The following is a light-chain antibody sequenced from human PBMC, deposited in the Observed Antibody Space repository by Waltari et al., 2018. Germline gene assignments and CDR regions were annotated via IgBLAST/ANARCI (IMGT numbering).Light chain of an antibody. CDR3: QQYDKWPLT. Sequence: EIVMTQSPATLSVSPGEGATLSCRASQSVGSNLAWYQQKPGQVPRLLIYGASTRATGIPATFRGSVSGTEFTLTISSVQSEDFAVYYCQQYDKWPLTFGQGTQVEIK. V-gene: IGKV3-15*01. J-gene: IGKJ1*01. CDR2: GAS. CDR1: QSVGSN.